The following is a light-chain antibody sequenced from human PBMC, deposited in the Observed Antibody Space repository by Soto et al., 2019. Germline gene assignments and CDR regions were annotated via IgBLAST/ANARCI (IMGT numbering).Light chain of an antibody. CDR2: GAS. CDR3: EQYDISPWT. CDR1: QTVRSYY. V-gene: IGKV3-20*01. J-gene: IGKJ1*01. Sequence: EIVLTQSPATLSLSPGERVTLSCKASQTVRSYYLAWYQQKPGQAPRLLIYGASSRATGIPDRFSGSGSGTDFSITISGLEPEDFAMYFCEQYDISPWTFGLGTKVEIK.